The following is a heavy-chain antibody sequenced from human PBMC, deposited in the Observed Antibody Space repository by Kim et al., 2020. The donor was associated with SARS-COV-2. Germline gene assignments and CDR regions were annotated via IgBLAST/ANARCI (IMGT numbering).Heavy chain of an antibody. CDR3: ARRVDTSLAAGASFDY. Sequence: SLKSRVPISVDTSKNQISLKLSSVTAADTAVYYCARRVDTSLAAGASFDYWGQETLVTVSS. D-gene: IGHD5-18*01. J-gene: IGHJ4*02. V-gene: IGHV4-39*01.